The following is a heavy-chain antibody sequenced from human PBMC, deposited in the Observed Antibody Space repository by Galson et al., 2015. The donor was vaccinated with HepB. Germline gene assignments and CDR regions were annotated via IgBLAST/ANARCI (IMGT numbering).Heavy chain of an antibody. J-gene: IGHJ5*02. D-gene: IGHD6-19*01. CDR3: ARPAGGWSGGSRFDP. V-gene: IGHV4-39*01. CDR2: ILLTGNT. CDR1: DDSINSRTYY. Sequence: ETLSLTCTFSDDSINSRTYYWGWIRQPPGKGLEWIGNILLTGNTYYNPSLRSRVTLSADTSKNQLSLKLSSVTTADTAVYYCARPAGGWSGGSRFDPWGQGILVTVSS.